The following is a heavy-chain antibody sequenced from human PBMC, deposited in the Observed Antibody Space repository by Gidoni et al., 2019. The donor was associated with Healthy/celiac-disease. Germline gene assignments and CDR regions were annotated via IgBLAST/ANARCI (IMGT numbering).Heavy chain of an antibody. J-gene: IGHJ6*03. Sequence: EVQLLESGGGLVQPGGSRRLSCAASGFTFSSYAMSWVRPAPGKGLEWVSAISGSGGSTYYADSVKGRFTISRDNSKNTLYLQMNSLRAEDTAVYYCAKDLGRYYYYYYMDVWGKGTTVTVSS. V-gene: IGHV3-23*01. CDR3: AKDLGRYYYYYYMDV. CDR1: GFTFSSYA. CDR2: ISGSGGST. D-gene: IGHD7-27*01.